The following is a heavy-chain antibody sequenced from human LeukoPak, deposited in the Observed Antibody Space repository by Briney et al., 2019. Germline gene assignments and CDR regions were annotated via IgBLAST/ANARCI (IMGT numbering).Heavy chain of an antibody. Sequence: GGSLRLSCAASGFTFSLYAMTWVRQAPGKGLEWVSIISDSDGSTFYADSVKGRFTISRDNSKNTVYLEMNSLRAEDTAVYYCVKDRGGPRSDVEDWGQGTLVTVSS. CDR3: VKDRGGPRSDVED. CDR1: GFTFSLYA. V-gene: IGHV3-23*01. D-gene: IGHD3-16*01. J-gene: IGHJ4*02. CDR2: ISDSDGST.